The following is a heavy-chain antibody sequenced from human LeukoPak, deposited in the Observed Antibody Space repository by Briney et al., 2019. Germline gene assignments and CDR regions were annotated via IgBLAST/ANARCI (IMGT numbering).Heavy chain of an antibody. D-gene: IGHD3-9*01. CDR3: ANRINYDILTGPIEG. V-gene: IGHV3-23*01. Sequence: PGGSLRLSCAASGFTFSSYATSWVRQAPGKGLEWVSAISGSGGSTYYADSVKGRFTISRDNSKNTLYLQMNSLRAEDTAVYYCANRINYDILTGPIEGWGQGTLVTVSS. J-gene: IGHJ4*02. CDR1: GFTFSSYA. CDR2: ISGSGGST.